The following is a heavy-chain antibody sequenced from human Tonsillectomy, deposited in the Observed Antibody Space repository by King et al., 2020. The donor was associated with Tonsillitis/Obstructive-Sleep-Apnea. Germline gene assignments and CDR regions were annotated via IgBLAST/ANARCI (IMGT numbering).Heavy chain of an antibody. D-gene: IGHD2-21*02. V-gene: IGHV3-33*01. CDR2: IWYDGSNK. CDR1: GFTFSSDG. CDR3: ARVAKGDLSHIDY. J-gene: IGHJ4*02. Sequence: VQLVESGGGVVQPGRSLRLSCAASGFTFSSDGMHWVRQPPGKGLEWVAGIWYDGSNKYYADSVKGRFTISRDNYKNTLYLQMNSLRAEDTAVYYCARVAKGDLSHIDYWGQGTLVTVSP.